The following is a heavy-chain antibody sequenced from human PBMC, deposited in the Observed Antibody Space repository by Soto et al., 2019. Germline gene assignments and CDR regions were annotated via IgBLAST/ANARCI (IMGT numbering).Heavy chain of an antibody. J-gene: IGHJ4*02. Sequence: QLLESGGGLVQPGGSLRLSCAASGFSFSGHAMSWVLQAPGKGLEWVSSVNGGGGSTYYADSVKGRFTISRDNSKTTLYLQMNSLRVEDTAVYYCAKDLDYSDSLPFDCWGQGTLVTVSS. V-gene: IGHV3-23*01. D-gene: IGHD4-17*01. CDR2: VNGGGGST. CDR3: AKDLDYSDSLPFDC. CDR1: GFSFSGHA.